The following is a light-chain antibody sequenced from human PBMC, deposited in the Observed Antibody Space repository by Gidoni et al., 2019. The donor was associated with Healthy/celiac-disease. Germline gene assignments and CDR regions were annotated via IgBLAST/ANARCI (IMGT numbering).Light chain of an antibody. CDR3: QQYGSSPTWT. V-gene: IGKV3-20*01. CDR1: LSVSSSY. J-gene: IGKJ1*01. Sequence: ELVLTQSPGTLFLSPGERATLSCRASLSVSSSYLAWYQQKPGQAPRLLIYGASSRATGIPDRFSGSGSGTDFTLTISRLEPEDFAVYYCQQYGSSPTWTFGQGTKVEIK. CDR2: GAS.